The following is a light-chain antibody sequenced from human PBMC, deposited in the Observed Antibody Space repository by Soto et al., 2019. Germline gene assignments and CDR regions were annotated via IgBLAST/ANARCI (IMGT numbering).Light chain of an antibody. Sequence: QSALTQPASVSGSPGQSITISCTGTSGDVGSYNYVSWYQQHPGKAPKLMIYEVSNRPSGVSNRFSGSKSGNTASLTISGLQAEDEADYYCSSYTPSNTLGFVFGTGTKVTVL. CDR2: EVS. V-gene: IGLV2-14*01. CDR3: SSYTPSNTLGFV. CDR1: SGDVGSYNY. J-gene: IGLJ1*01.